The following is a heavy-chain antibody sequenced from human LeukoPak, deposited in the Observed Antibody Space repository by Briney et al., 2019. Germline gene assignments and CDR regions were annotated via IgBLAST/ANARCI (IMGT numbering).Heavy chain of an antibody. CDR3: ARGLRGYFDY. CDR1: GFTVSSNY. J-gene: IGHJ4*02. V-gene: IGHV3-21*01. CDR2: ISSSSSYI. Sequence: GGSLRLSCAASGFTVSSNYMSWVRQAPGKGLEWVSSISSSSSYIYYADSVKDRFTISRDNAKNSLYLQMNSLRAEDTAVYYCARGLRGYFDYWGQGTLVTVSS. D-gene: IGHD3-10*01.